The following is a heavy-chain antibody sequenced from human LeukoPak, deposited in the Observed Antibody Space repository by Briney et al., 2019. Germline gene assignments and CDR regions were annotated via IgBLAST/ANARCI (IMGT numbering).Heavy chain of an antibody. J-gene: IGHJ4*02. CDR3: ARFEIAVARGRRSNTYYFDY. D-gene: IGHD6-19*01. CDR2: ISAYNGNT. V-gene: IGHV1-18*01. CDR1: GYTFTSYG. Sequence: GASVKVSCKASGYTFTSYGISWVRQAPGQGLEWMGWISAYNGNTNYAQKLQGRVTMTTDTSTSTAYMELRSLRSDDTAVYYCARFEIAVARGRRSNTYYFDYWGQGTLVTVSS.